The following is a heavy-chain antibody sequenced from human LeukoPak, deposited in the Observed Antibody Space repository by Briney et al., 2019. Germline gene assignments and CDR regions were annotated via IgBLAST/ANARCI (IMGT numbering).Heavy chain of an antibody. CDR2: ISSSSSYI. J-gene: IGHJ5*02. V-gene: IGHV3-21*01. CDR3: ARDSSAPEANWFDP. Sequence: GGSRRLSCAASGFTFSSYSMNWVRQAPGKGLEWVSSISSSSSYIYYADSVKGRFTISRDNAKNSLYLQMNSLRAEDTAVYYCARDSSAPEANWFDPWGQGTLVTVTS. CDR1: GFTFSSYS.